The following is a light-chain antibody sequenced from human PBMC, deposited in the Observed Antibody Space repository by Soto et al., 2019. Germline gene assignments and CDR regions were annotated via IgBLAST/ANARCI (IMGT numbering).Light chain of an antibody. V-gene: IGKV3D-20*02. J-gene: IGKJ4*01. CDR3: QQRSKWPLT. Sequence: PGVRATLSWRASESVTSNALAWYQQKPGQAPRLLIYGVSSRDTGIPDRFSGSGSGTDFTLTISSLEPEDFSVYYCQQRSKWPLTFGGGTKVDIK. CDR1: ESVTSNA. CDR2: GVS.